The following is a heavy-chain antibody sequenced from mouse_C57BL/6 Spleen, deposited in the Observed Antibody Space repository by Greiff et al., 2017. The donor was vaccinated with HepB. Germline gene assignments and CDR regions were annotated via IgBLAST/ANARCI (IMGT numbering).Heavy chain of an antibody. Sequence: VQLQQSGAELVRPGSSVKLSCKASGYTFTSYWMHWVKQRPIQGLEWIGNIDPSDSETHYNQKFKDKATLTVDKSSSTAYIQLSSLTSEDSAVYYCARSGFYYYGSDYAMDYWGQGTSVTVSS. CDR3: ARSGFYYYGSDYAMDY. CDR2: IDPSDSET. V-gene: IGHV1-52*01. CDR1: GYTFTSYW. J-gene: IGHJ4*01. D-gene: IGHD1-1*01.